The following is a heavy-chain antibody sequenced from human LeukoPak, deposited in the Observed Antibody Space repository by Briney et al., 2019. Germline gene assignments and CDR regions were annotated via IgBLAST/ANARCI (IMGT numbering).Heavy chain of an antibody. J-gene: IGHJ6*02. CDR1: GGSFSGYY. D-gene: IGHD2-2*01. V-gene: IGHV4-34*01. CDR3: ARGGSYCSSTSCYSINYYYCYGMDV. CDR2: IYHSGST. Sequence: PSETLSLTCAVYGGSFSGYYWSWIRQPPGKGLEWIGYIYHSGSTYYNPSLKSRVTISVDRSKNQFSLKLSSVTAADTAVYYCARGGSYCSSTSCYSINYYYCYGMDVWGQGTTVTVSS.